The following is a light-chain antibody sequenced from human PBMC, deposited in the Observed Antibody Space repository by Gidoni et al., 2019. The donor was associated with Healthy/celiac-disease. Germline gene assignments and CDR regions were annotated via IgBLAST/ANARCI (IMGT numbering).Light chain of an antibody. V-gene: IGLV2-11*01. CDR3: CSYAGSYTFYV. CDR1: SSDVGGYNY. J-gene: IGLJ1*01. CDR2: DVS. Sequence: QSALTQPRSVSGSPGQPVTISCTGTSSDVGGYNYVSWYQQHPGKAPKLKIYDVSKRPSGVPDRFSGSKSGNTASLTISGLQAEDEADYYCCSYAGSYTFYVFGTGTKVTVL.